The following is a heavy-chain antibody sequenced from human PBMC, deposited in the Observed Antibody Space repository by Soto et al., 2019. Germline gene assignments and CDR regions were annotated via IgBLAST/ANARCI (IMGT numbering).Heavy chain of an antibody. CDR2: IWYDGSNK. J-gene: IGHJ4*02. D-gene: IGHD6-19*01. Sequence: GGSLRLSCAASGFTFNLYGMHWVRQAPGKGLEWVASIWYDGSNKYYADSVKGRFTISRDNSKNTLFLQMNSLRGEDTAVYYCARDLNGWYLDYWGQGTPVTVSS. CDR3: ARDLNGWYLDY. V-gene: IGHV3-33*01. CDR1: GFTFNLYG.